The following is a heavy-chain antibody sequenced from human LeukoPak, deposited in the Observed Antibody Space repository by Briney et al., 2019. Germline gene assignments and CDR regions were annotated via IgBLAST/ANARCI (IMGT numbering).Heavy chain of an antibody. D-gene: IGHD1-26*01. Sequence: SETLSLTCTVSGGSISSYYWSWIRQPPGKGLEWIGYIYYSGSTNYNPSLKSRVTISVDTSKNQFSLKLSSVTAADTAVYYCARAPIVGAISFDYWGQGTLVTVSS. J-gene: IGHJ4*02. CDR2: IYYSGST. V-gene: IGHV4-59*01. CDR3: ARAPIVGAISFDY. CDR1: GGSISSYY.